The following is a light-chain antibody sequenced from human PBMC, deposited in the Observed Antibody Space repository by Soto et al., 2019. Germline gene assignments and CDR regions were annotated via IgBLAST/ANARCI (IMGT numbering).Light chain of an antibody. Sequence: QAVLTQPPSASGTPGQRVTISCSGSSSNIGSHTVNWYQQLPGTAPKVVIYNDNQRPSGVPDRFSGSKSGTSASLAISGPQSEDEADYYCAAWDDSLSGWMFGGGTKVTVL. J-gene: IGLJ3*02. V-gene: IGLV1-44*01. CDR3: AAWDDSLSGWM. CDR2: NDN. CDR1: SSNIGSHT.